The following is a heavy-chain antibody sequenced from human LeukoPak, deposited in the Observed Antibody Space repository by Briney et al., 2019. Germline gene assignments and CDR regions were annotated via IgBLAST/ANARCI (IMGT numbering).Heavy chain of an antibody. CDR3: AKDPARGQLGIFDY. J-gene: IGHJ4*02. CDR1: GFIFSNYG. D-gene: IGHD6-6*01. V-gene: IGHV3-30*02. CDR2: IENDGSNK. Sequence: GGSLRLSCAASGFIFSNYGMGWVRQAPGKGLEWVAFIENDGSNKYYADSVRGRFTISRDNSRNTLYMQMNSLRVEDTAVYYCAKDPARGQLGIFDYWGQGVLVTVSS.